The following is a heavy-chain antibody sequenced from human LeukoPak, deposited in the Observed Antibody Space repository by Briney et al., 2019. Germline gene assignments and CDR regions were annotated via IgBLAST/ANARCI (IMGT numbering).Heavy chain of an antibody. J-gene: IGHJ4*02. D-gene: IGHD5-18*01. CDR2: ISSSSSYI. V-gene: IGHV3-21*01. CDR1: GFTFSSYS. CDR3: ARLVGYSYGSFDY. Sequence: PGGSLRLSCAASGFTFSSYSMNWVRQAPGKGLEWVSSISSSSSYIYYADSVKGRFTISRDNAKNSLYLQMNSLRAEDTAVYYCARLVGYSYGSFDYWGQGTLVTVSS.